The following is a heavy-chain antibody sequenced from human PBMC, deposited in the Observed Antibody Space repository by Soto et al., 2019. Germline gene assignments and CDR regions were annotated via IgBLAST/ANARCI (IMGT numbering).Heavy chain of an antibody. CDR2: MNPNNGNT. J-gene: IGHJ6*02. CDR3: ARQYYDFWSGYNYGMDV. CDR1: EYTFTSYD. Sequence: QVQLVQSGAEVKKPGASVKVSCKASEYTFTSYDINWVRRATGQGLEWMGWMNPNNGNTGYAQKFQGRVTMTRNTSISTAYMELSSLRSEDTAVYYCARQYYDFWSGYNYGMDVSGQGTTVTVSS. D-gene: IGHD3-3*01. V-gene: IGHV1-8*01.